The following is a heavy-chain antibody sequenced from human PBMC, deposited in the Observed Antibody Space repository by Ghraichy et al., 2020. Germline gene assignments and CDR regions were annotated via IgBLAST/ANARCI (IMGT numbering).Heavy chain of an antibody. CDR3: RGNMGTYYYYYGMDV. Sequence: SETLSLTCTVSGGSISSYYWSWIRQPPGKGLEWIGYIYTSGSTNYNPSLKSRVTISVDTSKNQFSLKLSSVTAADTAVYYCRGNMGTYYYYYGMDVWGQGTTVTVSS. V-gene: IGHV4-4*09. J-gene: IGHJ6*02. CDR2: IYTSGST. D-gene: IGHD2/OR15-2a*01. CDR1: GGSISSYY.